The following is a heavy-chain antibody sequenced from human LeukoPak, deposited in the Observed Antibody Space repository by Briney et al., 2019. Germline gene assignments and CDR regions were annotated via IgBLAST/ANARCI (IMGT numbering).Heavy chain of an antibody. CDR1: GFTFSAYN. CDR3: VRDRTLGVRDGFILA. D-gene: IGHD5-24*01. Sequence: GGSLRLSCAASGFTFSAYNMIWVRQAPGKGLEWLSYISGSSSAIYYADSVQGRFTISRDNAKNSLSLQMSRLRVEDTAVYYCVRDRTLGVRDGFILAWGQGTLVTVSS. CDR2: ISGSSSAI. V-gene: IGHV3-48*01. J-gene: IGHJ5*02.